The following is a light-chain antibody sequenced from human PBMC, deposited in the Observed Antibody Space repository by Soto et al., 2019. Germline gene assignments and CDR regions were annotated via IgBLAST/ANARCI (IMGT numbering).Light chain of an antibody. Sequence: EIVVTQSPATLSVAPGERTTLSCRASQSVGTNLAWYQQKPDQAPRLLIYGPSTRASGIPARFSGSGSGREFTLTITSLQSEDSAVYYCHQYDDWPPAFGQGTKLEIK. V-gene: IGKV3-15*01. CDR3: HQYDDWPPA. CDR1: QSVGTN. J-gene: IGKJ1*01. CDR2: GPS.